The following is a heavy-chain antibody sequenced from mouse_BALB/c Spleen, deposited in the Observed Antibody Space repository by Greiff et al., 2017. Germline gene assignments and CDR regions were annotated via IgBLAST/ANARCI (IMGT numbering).Heavy chain of an antibody. CDR2: ISSGSSTI. CDR3: ARDDYRFDD. CDR1: GFTFSSFG. D-gene: IGHD2-4*01. Sequence: EVKLVESGGGLVQPGGSRKLSCAASGFTFSSFGMHWVRQAPEKGLEWVAYISSGSSTIYYADTVKGRFTISRDNPTNTLFLQMTSLRSEDTAMFYCARDDYRFDDWGQGTTLTVSS. V-gene: IGHV5-17*02. J-gene: IGHJ2*01.